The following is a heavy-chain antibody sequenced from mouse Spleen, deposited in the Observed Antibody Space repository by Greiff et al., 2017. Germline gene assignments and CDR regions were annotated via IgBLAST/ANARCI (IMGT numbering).Heavy chain of an antibody. J-gene: IGHJ2*01. Sequence: ESGPGLVKPSQSLSLTCTVTGYSITSDYAWNWIRQFPGNKLEWMGYISYSGSTSYNPSLKSRISITRDTSKNQFFLQLNSVTTEDTATYYCARERLGRDFDYWGQGTTLTVSS. D-gene: IGHD4-1*01. CDR2: ISYSGST. CDR1: GYSITSDYA. V-gene: IGHV3-2*02. CDR3: ARERLGRDFDY.